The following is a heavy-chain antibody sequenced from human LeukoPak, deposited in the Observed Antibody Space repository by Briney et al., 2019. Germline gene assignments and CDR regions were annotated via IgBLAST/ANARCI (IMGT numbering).Heavy chain of an antibody. V-gene: IGHV3-66*01. Sequence: GGSLRLSCAASGFTVSSNYMSWVRQAPGKGLEWVSIIYSDGSTYYADSVKGRFTISRDNAKKPVYLQMNSLRAEDTAVYYCARGSTYSSGWYTGFDYWGQGTLVTVSS. CDR2: IYSDGST. CDR1: GFTVSSNY. J-gene: IGHJ4*02. CDR3: ARGSTYSSGWYTGFDY. D-gene: IGHD6-19*01.